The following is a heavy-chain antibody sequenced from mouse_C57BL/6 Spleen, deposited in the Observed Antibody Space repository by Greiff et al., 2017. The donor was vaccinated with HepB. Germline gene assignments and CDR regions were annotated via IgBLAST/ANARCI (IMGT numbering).Heavy chain of an antibody. V-gene: IGHV1-26*01. D-gene: IGHD4-1*01. CDR3: ARRLGRRYYFDY. CDR1: GYTFTDYY. CDR2: INPNNGGT. Sequence: VQLQQSGPELVKPGASVKISCKASGYTFTDYYMNWVKQSHGKSLEWIGDINPNNGGTSYNQKFKGKATLTVDKSSSTAYMELRSLTSEDSAVYYCARRLGRRYYFDYWGQGTTLTVSS. J-gene: IGHJ2*01.